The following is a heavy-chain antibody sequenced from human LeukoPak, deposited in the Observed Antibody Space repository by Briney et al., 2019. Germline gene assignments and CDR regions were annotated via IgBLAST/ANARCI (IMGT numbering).Heavy chain of an antibody. Sequence: PGGSLRLSCAAYGFIFSSYGMHWVRQAPGKGLEWVAVISYDESNKYYADSVKGRFTISRDNSKNTLYLQMNSLRAEDTAVYYCAKDLTSIAAATFDYWGQGTLVTVSS. CDR1: GFIFSSYG. D-gene: IGHD6-13*01. CDR2: ISYDESNK. CDR3: AKDLTSIAAATFDY. V-gene: IGHV3-30*18. J-gene: IGHJ4*02.